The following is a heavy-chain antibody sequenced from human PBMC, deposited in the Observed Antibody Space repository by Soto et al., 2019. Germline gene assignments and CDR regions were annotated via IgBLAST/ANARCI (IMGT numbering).Heavy chain of an antibody. Sequence: ASVKVSCKASGYTFTGYYMHWVRQARGQGLEWMGWINPNSGGTNYAQKFQGRVTMTRDTSISTAYMELSRLRSDDTAVYYCARSAGATINYSYYGMDVWGQGTTVTVSS. CDR3: ARSAGATINYSYYGMDV. CDR2: INPNSGGT. CDR1: GYTFTGYY. D-gene: IGHD5-12*01. V-gene: IGHV1-2*02. J-gene: IGHJ6*02.